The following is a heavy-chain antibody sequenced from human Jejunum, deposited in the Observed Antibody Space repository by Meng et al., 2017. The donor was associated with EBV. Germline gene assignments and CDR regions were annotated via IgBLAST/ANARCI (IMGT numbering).Heavy chain of an antibody. CDR2: INQVGST. CDR1: TDFISSYEW. Sequence: QVHLQESGPGLLKPSGTLSLTCAVSTDFISSYEWWSWVRQPPGKGLEWLGEINQVGSTYYNPSLKSRVTISIDTSKRQFSLRLNSMTAADTAVYYCARASSERLLDYWGQGTLVTVSS. CDR3: ARASSERLLDY. J-gene: IGHJ4*02. D-gene: IGHD1-14*01. V-gene: IGHV4-4*02.